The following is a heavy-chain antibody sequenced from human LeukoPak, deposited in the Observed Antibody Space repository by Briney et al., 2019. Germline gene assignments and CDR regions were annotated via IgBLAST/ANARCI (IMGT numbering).Heavy chain of an antibody. D-gene: IGHD4-11*01. J-gene: IGHJ4*02. CDR3: AKDRYYSNYDY. CDR2: IYSGGST. CDR1: GFTVSSNY. Sequence: GGSLRLSCAASGFTVSSNYMSWVRQAPGKGLEWVSVIYSGGSTYYADSVKGRFTISRDNSKNTLYLQMNSLRAEDTAVYYCAKDRYYSNYDYWGQGTLVTVSS. V-gene: IGHV3-53*01.